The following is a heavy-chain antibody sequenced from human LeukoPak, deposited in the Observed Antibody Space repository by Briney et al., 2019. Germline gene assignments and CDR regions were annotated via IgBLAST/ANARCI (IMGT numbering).Heavy chain of an antibody. Sequence: SETLSLTCTVSGGSISSGSYYWSWIRQPAGKGLEWIGRIYTSGSTNYNPSLKSRVTMSVDTSKNQFSLKLSSATAADTAVYYCARGLLVRGVYYFDYWGQGTLVTVSS. CDR2: IYTSGST. J-gene: IGHJ4*02. CDR3: ARGLLVRGVYYFDY. V-gene: IGHV4-61*02. D-gene: IGHD3-10*01. CDR1: GGSISSGSYY.